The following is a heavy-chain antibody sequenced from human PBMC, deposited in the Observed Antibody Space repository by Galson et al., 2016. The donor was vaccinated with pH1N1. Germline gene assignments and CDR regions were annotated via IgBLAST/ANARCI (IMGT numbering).Heavy chain of an antibody. Sequence: SVKVSCKASGYTFTGYFMHWVRQAPGQGLEWMGWINPNNGGTNYAQKFQGRVTLTRGASISTAYMELSRLRSDDTAVYYCARDLYYDTSGYYPLDPWGQGTLVTVSS. J-gene: IGHJ5*02. V-gene: IGHV1-2*02. CDR3: ARDLYYDTSGYYPLDP. CDR1: GYTFTGYF. D-gene: IGHD3-22*01. CDR2: INPNNGGT.